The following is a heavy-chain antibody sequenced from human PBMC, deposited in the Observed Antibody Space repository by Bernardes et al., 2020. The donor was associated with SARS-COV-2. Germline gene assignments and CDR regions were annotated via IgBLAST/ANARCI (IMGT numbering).Heavy chain of an antibody. CDR1: GFTFMNYA. J-gene: IGHJ4*02. Sequence: GRSLRLSCAASGFTFMNYAMSWVRQAPGKGLEWVSGISASGRSTYYADSVEGRFTISRDNSNNTLHLQMNSLRADDTAIYHCAPDTSGWFVGYWGPGTLVTVSS. CDR2: ISASGRST. D-gene: IGHD6-19*01. V-gene: IGHV3-23*01. CDR3: APDTSGWFVGY.